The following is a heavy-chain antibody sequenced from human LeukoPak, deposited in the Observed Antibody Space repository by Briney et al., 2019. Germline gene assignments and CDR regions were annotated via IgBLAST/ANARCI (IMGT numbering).Heavy chain of an antibody. CDR1: GFPFRSYA. V-gene: IGHV3-23*01. CDR2: ITDDEDT. Sequence: QTGGSLILSCVASGFPFRSYAMTWVRQTPGKGLESVSVITDDEDTYYADSVKGRFTISRDNSKNTLYLQINSLRAEDTAIYYCSNAHFRDYWGQGTLVTVSS. J-gene: IGHJ4*02. D-gene: IGHD2/OR15-2a*01. CDR3: SNAHFRDY.